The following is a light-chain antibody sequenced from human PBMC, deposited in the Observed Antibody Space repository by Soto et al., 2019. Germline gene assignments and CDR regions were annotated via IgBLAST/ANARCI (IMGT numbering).Light chain of an antibody. J-gene: IGLJ2*01. CDR1: SSDVGGYNY. V-gene: IGLV2-11*01. CDR2: DVS. Sequence: QSALTQPRSVSGSPGQSVTISCTGTSSDVGGYNYVSWYQEYPGKAPRLMIYDVSERPSWVPDRFSGSKSGNTASLTISGLQAEDEADYYCCSRAGSYTLVFGGGTKVTVL. CDR3: CSRAGSYTLV.